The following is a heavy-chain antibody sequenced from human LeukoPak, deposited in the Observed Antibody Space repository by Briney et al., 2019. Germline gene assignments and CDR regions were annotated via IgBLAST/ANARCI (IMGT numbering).Heavy chain of an antibody. J-gene: IGHJ5*02. CDR2: INLSGGST. Sequence: ASVKVSCKASGYTFTSYCIHWVRQAPGQGLEWMGIINLSGGSTSYAQKFQGRVTMTRDMSTSTVYMELSSLRSEDTAVYFCARDYGDYNWFDPWGQGTLVTVSS. CDR1: GYTFTSYC. V-gene: IGHV1-46*01. D-gene: IGHD4-17*01. CDR3: ARDYGDYNWFDP.